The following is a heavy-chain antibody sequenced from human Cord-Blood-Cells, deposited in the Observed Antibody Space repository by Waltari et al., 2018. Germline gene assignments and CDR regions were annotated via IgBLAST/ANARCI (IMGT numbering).Heavy chain of an antibody. Sequence: QLQLQESGPGLVKPSETLSLTCTGSGGSISSSSYYWGWIRQPPGKGLEWIGSIYYSGSTYYNPSLKSRVTISVDTSKNQFSLKLSSVTAADTAVYYCARGDYDFWSGYYDYWGQGTLVTVSS. V-gene: IGHV4-39*01. CDR3: ARGDYDFWSGYYDY. D-gene: IGHD3-3*01. J-gene: IGHJ4*02. CDR1: GGSISSSSYY. CDR2: IYYSGST.